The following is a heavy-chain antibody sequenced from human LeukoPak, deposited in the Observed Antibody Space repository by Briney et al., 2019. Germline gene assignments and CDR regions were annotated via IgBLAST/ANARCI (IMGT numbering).Heavy chain of an antibody. D-gene: IGHD5-12*01. CDR1: GGSISSYY. Sequence: SETLSLTCTVSGGSISSYYWSWIRQPPGKGLEWIGYIYDSGSTQYNPSLKSRVTISVDTSKNQFYLKLSSVTAADTAVYYCARDGYSGNDGLWGQGTLVTVSS. CDR2: IYDSGST. J-gene: IGHJ4*02. CDR3: ARDGYSGNDGL. V-gene: IGHV4-59*01.